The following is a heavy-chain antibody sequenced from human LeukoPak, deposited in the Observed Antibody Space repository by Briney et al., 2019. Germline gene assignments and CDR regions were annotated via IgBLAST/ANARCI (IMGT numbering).Heavy chain of an antibody. V-gene: IGHV4-30-2*01. CDR1: GGSISSGGYS. CDR3: ARGGWGDSFDP. CDR2: IYHSGST. Sequence: SETLSLTCAVSGGSISSGGYSWSWIRQPPGKGLEWIGYIYHSGSTYYNPSLKSRVTISVDRSKNQFSLKLSSVTAADTAVYYCARGGWGDSFDPWGQGTLVTVSS. D-gene: IGHD3-16*01. J-gene: IGHJ5*02.